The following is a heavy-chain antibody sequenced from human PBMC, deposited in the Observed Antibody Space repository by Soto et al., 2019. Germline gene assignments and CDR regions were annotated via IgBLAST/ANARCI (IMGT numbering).Heavy chain of an antibody. V-gene: IGHV4-31*11. J-gene: IGHJ6*03. CDR1: RGTVSSGGYY. CDR2: IYYSGST. CDR3: ARWALHHDIYYYYYYMDV. Sequence: LYISSAVCRGTVSSGGYYLKLKRKHPGKGLEWIGYIYYSGSTYYNPSLKSRVTISVDTSKNQSSLKLSSVTAADTAVYYFARWALHHDIYYYYYYMDVWGKGTTVTVSS. D-gene: IGHD3-22*01.